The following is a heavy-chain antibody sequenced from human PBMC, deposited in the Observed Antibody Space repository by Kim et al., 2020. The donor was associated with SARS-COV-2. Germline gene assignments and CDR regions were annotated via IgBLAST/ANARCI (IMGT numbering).Heavy chain of an antibody. Sequence: GGSLRLSCAASGFTFSSYWMSWVRQAQGKGLEWVANVNQDGSERNYVDSVKGRFTISRDNTKNSLYLQMDSLRVEDTAVSYCARGSGSYYIHWGQGTLGT. CDR3: ARGSGSYYIH. CDR1: GFTFSSYW. D-gene: IGHD3-10*01. J-gene: IGHJ4*02. CDR2: VNQDGSER. V-gene: IGHV3-7*01.